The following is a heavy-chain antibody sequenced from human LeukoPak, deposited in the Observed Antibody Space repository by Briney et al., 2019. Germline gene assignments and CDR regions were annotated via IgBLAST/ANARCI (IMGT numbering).Heavy chain of an antibody. CDR3: ARGLNNSPYGRADY. V-gene: IGHV3-23*01. J-gene: IGHJ4*02. Sequence: GGSLRLSCAGSGFTFRSSAMAWVRQAPGKGLEWVSVISGSGGTTFYADSVEGRFTISRDNSKNTLYLQMNSLRAEDTAVYYCARGLNNSPYGRADYWGQGTLVTVSS. D-gene: IGHD1/OR15-1a*01. CDR1: GFTFRSSA. CDR2: ISGSGGTT.